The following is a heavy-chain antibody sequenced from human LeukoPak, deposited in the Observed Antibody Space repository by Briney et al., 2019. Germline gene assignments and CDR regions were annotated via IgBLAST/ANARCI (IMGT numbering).Heavy chain of an antibody. CDR2: IKSKTDGGTT. V-gene: IGHV3-15*01. D-gene: IGHD3-3*01. J-gene: IGHJ4*02. CDR3: TTDRPFGVVPIN. Sequence: GGSLRLSCAASGFTSSSYALNWVRQAPGKGLEWVGRIKSKTDGGTTDYAAPVKGRFTISRDDSKNTLYLQMNSLKTEDTAVYYCTTDRPFGVVPINWGQGTLVTVSS. CDR1: GFTSSSYA.